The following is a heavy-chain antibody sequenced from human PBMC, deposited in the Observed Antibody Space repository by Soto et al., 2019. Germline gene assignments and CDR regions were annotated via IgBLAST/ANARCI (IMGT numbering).Heavy chain of an antibody. D-gene: IGHD3-3*01. J-gene: IGHJ4*02. CDR1: GFTLSSYW. V-gene: IGHV3-7*01. Sequence: GGSMRLSCAASGFTLSSYWMSWVSQAPGKGLEWVANIKQDGSEKYYVDSVKGRFTISRDNAKNSLYLQMNSLRAEDTAVYYCARNYDFWSGYYIDYWGQGTLVTVSS. CDR2: IKQDGSEK. CDR3: ARNYDFWSGYYIDY.